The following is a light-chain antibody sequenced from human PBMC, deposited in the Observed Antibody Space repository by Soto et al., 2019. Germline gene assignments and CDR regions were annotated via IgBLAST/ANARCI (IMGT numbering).Light chain of an antibody. Sequence: QSVLTQPPSASGTPGQRGTISCSGSSSNIGSNYVYWYQQLPGTAHKLLIYRNNHRPSGVPDRFSGSKSGTSASRAISGLRSEYEADYYCAAWDDSVVFGGGTKLTVL. CDR3: AAWDDSVV. CDR1: SSNIGSNY. J-gene: IGLJ2*01. V-gene: IGLV1-47*01. CDR2: RNN.